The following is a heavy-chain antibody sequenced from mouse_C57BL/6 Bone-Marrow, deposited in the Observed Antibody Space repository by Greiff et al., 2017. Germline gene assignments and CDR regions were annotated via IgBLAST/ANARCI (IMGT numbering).Heavy chain of an antibody. V-gene: IGHV14-4*01. CDR3: TTYYYYGSSYDWFAY. CDR2: IDPENGDT. D-gene: IGHD1-1*01. Sequence: EVQLQESGAELVRPGASVKLSCTASGFNIKDDYMHWVKQRPEQGLEWIGWIDPENGDTEYASKFQGKATITADTSSNTAYLQLSSLTSEDTAVYYCTTYYYYGSSYDWFAYWGQGTLVTVSA. CDR1: GFNIKDDY. J-gene: IGHJ3*01.